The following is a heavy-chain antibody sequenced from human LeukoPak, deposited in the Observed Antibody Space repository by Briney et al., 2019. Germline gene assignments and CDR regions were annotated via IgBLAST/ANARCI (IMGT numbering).Heavy chain of an antibody. CDR3: ARAARKWLRLGTTEYYFDY. CDR1: GYTFTSYD. CDR2: MNPNSGNT. D-gene: IGHD5-12*01. V-gene: IGHV1-8*01. Sequence: ASVKVSCKASGYTFTSYDINWVRQATGQGLEWMGWMNPNSGNTGYAQKFQGRVTMTRNTSISTAYMELSSLRSEDTAVYYCARAARKWLRLGTTEYYFDYWGHGTLVTVSS. J-gene: IGHJ4*01.